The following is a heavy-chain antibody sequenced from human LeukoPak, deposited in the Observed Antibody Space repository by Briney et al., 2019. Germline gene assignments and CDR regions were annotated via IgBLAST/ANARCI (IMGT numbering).Heavy chain of an antibody. V-gene: IGHV3-9*01. Sequence: GGSLRLSCAASGFTFDDFAMHWVRQAPGKGLEWVSSINWDSGNKRYADSVKGRFTISRDNAKNSLYLQMNSLRPEDTAFYYCAKEESFHDKVFVYWGQGTLVTVSS. CDR3: AKEESFHDKVFVY. D-gene: IGHD5/OR15-5a*01. CDR1: GFTFDDFA. J-gene: IGHJ4*02. CDR2: INWDSGNK.